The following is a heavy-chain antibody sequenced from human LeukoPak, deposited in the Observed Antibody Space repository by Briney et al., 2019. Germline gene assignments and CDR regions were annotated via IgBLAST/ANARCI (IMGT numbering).Heavy chain of an antibody. J-gene: IGHJ4*02. CDR1: GFTFSSYG. CDR2: IRYDGRNK. CDR3: ANVPAGGNLESDY. Sequence: GGSLRLSCAASGFTFSSYGMHWVRQAPGKGLEGVAFIRYDGRNKYYADCLKGRFTISRDNSKNTLYLQMNSLRAEDTAVYYCANVPAGGNLESDYWGQGTLVTVSS. V-gene: IGHV3-30*02. D-gene: IGHD1-26*01.